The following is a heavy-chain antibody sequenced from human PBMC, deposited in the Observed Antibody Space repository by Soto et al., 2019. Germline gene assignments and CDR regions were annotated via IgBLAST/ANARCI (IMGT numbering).Heavy chain of an antibody. Sequence: GESLKISCKGSGYSFTSYWIGWVRQMPGKGLEWMGIIYPGDSDTRYSPSFQGQVTISADKSIGTAYLQWSSLKASDTAMYYCARPTMVRGVITNYYYYYGMDVWGQGTTVTV. CDR2: IYPGDSDT. CDR3: ARPTMVRGVITNYYYYYGMDV. V-gene: IGHV5-51*01. J-gene: IGHJ6*02. CDR1: GYSFTSYW. D-gene: IGHD3-10*01.